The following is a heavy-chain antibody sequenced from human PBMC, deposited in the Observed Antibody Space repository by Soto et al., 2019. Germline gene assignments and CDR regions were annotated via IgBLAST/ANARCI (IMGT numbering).Heavy chain of an antibody. J-gene: IGHJ4*02. V-gene: IGHV3-72*01. CDR2: IRKKAYSYTT. CDR1: GFTFSDHY. Sequence: EVQLVESGGGLVQPGGSLRLSCSASGFTFSDHYMDWVRQAPGKGLEWVGRIRKKAYSYTTEYAASVKDRFTISRDDSRSSVYLQMNSLKIEDTAGYYCTSSWGDPRYFDNWGQGTLVTVSS. CDR3: TSSWGDPRYFDN. D-gene: IGHD3-10*01.